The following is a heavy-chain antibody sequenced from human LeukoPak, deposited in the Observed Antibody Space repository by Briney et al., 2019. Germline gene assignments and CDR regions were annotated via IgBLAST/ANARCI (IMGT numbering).Heavy chain of an antibody. CDR2: IWYDGSNK. CDR3: AKAPYYYDSSRYACDI. V-gene: IGHV3-33*06. J-gene: IGHJ3*02. D-gene: IGHD3-22*01. CDR1: GFTFSSYG. Sequence: PGGSLRLSCAASGFTFSSYGMHWVRQAPGKGLEWVAVIWYDGSNKYYAGSVKGRFTISRDNSKNTLYLQMNSLRAEDTAVYYCAKAPYYYDSSRYACDIWGQGTMVTISS.